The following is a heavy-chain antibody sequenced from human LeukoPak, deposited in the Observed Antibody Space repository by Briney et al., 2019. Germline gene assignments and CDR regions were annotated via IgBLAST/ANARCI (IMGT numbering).Heavy chain of an antibody. CDR3: ARVWGIAVAGTLDY. Sequence: GGSLRLYCAAAGFTVSFYEMNWVRQAPGHGLARFSYISISSSTIYYADSVKARFTISRDNAKNSLYLQMNSLRAEDTAVYYCARVWGIAVAGTLDYWGQGTLVTVSS. D-gene: IGHD6-19*01. CDR2: ISISSSTI. J-gene: IGHJ4*02. V-gene: IGHV3-48*03. CDR1: GFTVSFYE.